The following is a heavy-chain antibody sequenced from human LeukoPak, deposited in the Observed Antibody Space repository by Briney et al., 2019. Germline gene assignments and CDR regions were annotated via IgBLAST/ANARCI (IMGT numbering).Heavy chain of an antibody. Sequence: ASVKVSCKASGYAFTSYDINWVRQATGQGLEWMGWMNPNSGNTGYAQKFQGRVTMTRNTSISTAYMELSSLRSEDTAVYYCARRGDILTGRRFPNWFDPWGQGTLVTVSS. V-gene: IGHV1-8*01. J-gene: IGHJ5*02. CDR1: GYAFTSYD. D-gene: IGHD3-9*01. CDR3: ARRGDILTGRRFPNWFDP. CDR2: MNPNSGNT.